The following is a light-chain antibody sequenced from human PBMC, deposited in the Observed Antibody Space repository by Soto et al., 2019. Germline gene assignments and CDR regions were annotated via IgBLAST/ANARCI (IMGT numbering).Light chain of an antibody. V-gene: IGKV3-11*01. Sequence: EIVLTQSPATLSLSPGERATLSCRASQSVSSYLAWYQQRPGQAPRLLIYDASNRATGIPARFSGSGSGTDFTLTISSLEPEEVAVYYCQQRSNWPLTFGGGTKVEIK. CDR1: QSVSSY. J-gene: IGKJ4*01. CDR3: QQRSNWPLT. CDR2: DAS.